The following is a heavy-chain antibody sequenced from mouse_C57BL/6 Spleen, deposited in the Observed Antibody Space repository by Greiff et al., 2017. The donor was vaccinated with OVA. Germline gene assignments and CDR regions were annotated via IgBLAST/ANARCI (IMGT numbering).Heavy chain of an antibody. D-gene: IGHD2-13*01. CDR2: IYPGSGST. CDR3: ARADYGDYAGYCDY. Sequence: QVQLQQPGAELVKPGASVTMSCKASGYTFTSYWITWVKQRPGQGLEWFGDIYPGSGSTNYNEKFKSKATLTVDTSSSTAYMQLSSLTSEDSAVYYCARADYGDYAGYCDYWGQGTTLTVSS. V-gene: IGHV1-55*01. CDR1: GYTFTSYW. J-gene: IGHJ2*01.